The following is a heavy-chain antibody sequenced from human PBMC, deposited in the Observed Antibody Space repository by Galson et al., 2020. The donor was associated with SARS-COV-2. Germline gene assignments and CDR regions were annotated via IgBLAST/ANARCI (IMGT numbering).Heavy chain of an antibody. Sequence: ASETLSLTCTLSGGSTSSYYWTWIRQLPGKGLEWFGYIYYSGSTNYNPSLKSRVTISADTSKNQFSLKLSSAPAADTAVYYCARGFDYWGQGSLVTVSS. CDR1: GGSTSSYY. CDR2: IYYSGST. J-gene: IGHJ4*02. CDR3: ARGFDY. V-gene: IGHV4-59*01.